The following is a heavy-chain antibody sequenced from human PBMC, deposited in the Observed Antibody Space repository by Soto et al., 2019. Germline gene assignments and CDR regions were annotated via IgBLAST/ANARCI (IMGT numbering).Heavy chain of an antibody. Sequence: GESLKISCKGSGYSFTIYWIGWVRQMPGKGLEWMGIIYPGDSDTRYSPSFQGQVTISADKSISTAYLQWSSLKASDTAMYYCARLTMVRGTANWFDPWGQGTLVTVSS. CDR2: IYPGDSDT. J-gene: IGHJ5*02. CDR3: ARLTMVRGTANWFDP. D-gene: IGHD3-10*01. CDR1: GYSFTIYW. V-gene: IGHV5-51*01.